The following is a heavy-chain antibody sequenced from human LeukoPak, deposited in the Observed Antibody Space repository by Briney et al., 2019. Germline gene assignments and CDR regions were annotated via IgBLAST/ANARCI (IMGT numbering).Heavy chain of an antibody. D-gene: IGHD3-10*02. CDR2: IYYSGST. CDR1: GGSISSSSYY. Sequence: SSETLSLTCTVSGGSISSSSYYWGWIRQPPGKGLEWIGSIYYSGSTYYNPSLKSRVTTSVDTSKNQFSLKLSSVTAADTAVYYCAKSYVGTLRGFDYWGQGTLVTVSS. V-gene: IGHV4-39*01. CDR3: AKSYVGTLRGFDY. J-gene: IGHJ4*02.